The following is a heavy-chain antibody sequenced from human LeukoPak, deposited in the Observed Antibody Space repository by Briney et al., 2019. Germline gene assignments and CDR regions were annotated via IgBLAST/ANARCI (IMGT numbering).Heavy chain of an antibody. CDR1: GFTFGTIP. CDR2: IGRTSAYI. V-gene: IGHV3-21*01. J-gene: IGHJ4*02. Sequence: GGPLSLPWSASGFTFGTIPRNGSGQPQGKGLGWVSAIGRTSAYIYYSDSVRGRFTISRDNAKNSVYLQMGSLRAEDTAVYYCARDERRYCPDSSCYPGDYWGQGTLVTVSS. CDR3: ARDERRYCPDSSCYPGDY. D-gene: IGHD2-8*02.